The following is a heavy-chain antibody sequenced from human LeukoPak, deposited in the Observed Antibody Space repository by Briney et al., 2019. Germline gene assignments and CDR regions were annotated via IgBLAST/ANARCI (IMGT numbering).Heavy chain of an antibody. CDR1: GFTFSDYY. J-gene: IGHJ5*02. CDR2: ISSSGSNI. Sequence: GGSLRLSCAASGFTFSDYYMSWVRQAPGKGLEWVSYISSSGSNIYYADSVKGRFTISRDNAKNSLYLQMNSLRAEHTAVYYCASGSKRGWFDPWGQGTLVTVSS. V-gene: IGHV3-11*01. D-gene: IGHD2-2*01. CDR3: ASGSKRGWFDP.